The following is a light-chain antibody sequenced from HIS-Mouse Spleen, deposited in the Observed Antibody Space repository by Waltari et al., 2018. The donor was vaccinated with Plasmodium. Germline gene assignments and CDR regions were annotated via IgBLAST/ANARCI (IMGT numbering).Light chain of an antibody. Sequence: SYELTQPPSVSVSPGQPARITTPGYALPKQFAYWYQQKPGQAPVLVIYKDSERPSGIPERFSGSSSGTTVTLTISGVQAEDEADYYCQSADSSGTYRVFGGGTKLTVL. J-gene: IGLJ2*01. V-gene: IGLV3-25*03. CDR2: KDS. CDR1: ALPKQF. CDR3: QSADSSGTYRV.